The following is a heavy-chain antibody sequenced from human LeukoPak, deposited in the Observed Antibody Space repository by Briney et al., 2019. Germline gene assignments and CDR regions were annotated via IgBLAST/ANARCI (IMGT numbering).Heavy chain of an antibody. Sequence: GGSLRLSCTASGFTFSDYWMSWVRQTPGKGLEWVASIEQDGSEKFYVDSVKGRFTISRDNAKNSLFLQMNGLRADDAAVYYCARPSVLGPNTDYWGQGTLLTVSS. CDR1: GFTFSDYW. V-gene: IGHV3-7*01. J-gene: IGHJ4*02. CDR2: IEQDGSEK. D-gene: IGHD4/OR15-4a*01. CDR3: ARPSVLGPNTDY.